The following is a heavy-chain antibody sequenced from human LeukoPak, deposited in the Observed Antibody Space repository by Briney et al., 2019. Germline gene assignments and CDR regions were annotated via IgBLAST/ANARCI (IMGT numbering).Heavy chain of an antibody. V-gene: IGHV1-2*02. CDR1: GYTFTGYY. J-gene: IGHJ4*02. D-gene: IGHD1-26*01. Sequence: GASVKVSCKASGYTFTGYYMHWVRQAPGQGLEWMGWINPNSGGTNYAQKFQGRVTMTRDTSISTAYMELSRLRSDDTAVYYCARDRNSGSYYFDYWGQGTLVIVSS. CDR2: INPNSGGT. CDR3: ARDRNSGSYYFDY.